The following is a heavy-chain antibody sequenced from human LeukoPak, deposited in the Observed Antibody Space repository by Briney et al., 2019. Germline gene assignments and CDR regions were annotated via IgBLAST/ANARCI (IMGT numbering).Heavy chain of an antibody. CDR1: GGTFSSYA. J-gene: IGHJ1*01. Sequence: SVKVSCKASGGTFSSYAISWVRQAPGQGLEWMGGIIPIFGTANYAQKFQGRVTITADESTSTAYMELSSLRSEDTAMYYCASSTHGSSGYSFQHSGEGTLVTVSS. CDR2: IIPIFGTA. CDR3: ASSTHGSSGYSFQH. V-gene: IGHV1-69*13. D-gene: IGHD3-22*01.